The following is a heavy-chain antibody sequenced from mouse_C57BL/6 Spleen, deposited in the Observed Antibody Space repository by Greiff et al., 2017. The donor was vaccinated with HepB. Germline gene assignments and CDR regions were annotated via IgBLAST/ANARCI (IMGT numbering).Heavy chain of an antibody. V-gene: IGHV1-50*01. CDR2: IDPSDSYT. Sequence: QVQLQQPGAELVKPGASVKLSCKASGYTFTSYWMQWVKQRPGQGLEWIGEIDPSDSYTNYNQKFKGKATLTVATSSSTAYMQLSSRTSEDSAVYYWARRTGDYDYDDAMDDWGQGTSVTVSS. CDR1: GYTFTSYW. CDR3: ARRTGDYDYDDAMDD. J-gene: IGHJ4*01. D-gene: IGHD2-4*01.